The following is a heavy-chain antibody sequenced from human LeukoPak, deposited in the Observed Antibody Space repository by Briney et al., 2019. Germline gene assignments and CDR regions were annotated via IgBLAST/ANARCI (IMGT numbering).Heavy chain of an antibody. D-gene: IGHD2-2*01. Sequence: GGSLRLSCAGSGFTYSSDAMTWVRQAPGKGLEWVSAIDGGGSNTYYADSVKGRFTISRDNSRNTLYLQMNSLRVEDTAIYYCAKTRGSSVAYDSWGQGTLVTVSS. CDR1: GFTYSSDA. CDR3: AKTRGSSVAYDS. CDR2: IDGGGSNT. J-gene: IGHJ5*01. V-gene: IGHV3-23*05.